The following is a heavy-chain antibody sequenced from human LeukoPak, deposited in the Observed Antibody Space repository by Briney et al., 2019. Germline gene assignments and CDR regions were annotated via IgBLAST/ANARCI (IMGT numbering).Heavy chain of an antibody. CDR2: ISSNGGST. CDR1: GFTFSSYA. D-gene: IGHD5-18*01. CDR3: AKETPEGVTFDY. J-gene: IGHJ4*02. Sequence: GGSLRLSCAASGFTFSSYAMHWVRQAPGKGLEYVSAISSNGGSTYYANSVKGRFTISRDNSKNTLYLQMGSLRAEDTAVYYCAKETPEGVTFDYWGQGTLVTVSS. V-gene: IGHV3-64*01.